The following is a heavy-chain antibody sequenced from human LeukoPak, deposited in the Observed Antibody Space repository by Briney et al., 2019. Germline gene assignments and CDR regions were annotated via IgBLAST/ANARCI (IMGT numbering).Heavy chain of an antibody. V-gene: IGHV3-23*01. CDR1: GFTFSSYA. J-gene: IGHJ4*02. Sequence: GGSLRLSCAASGFTFSSYAMSWVRQAPGKGLEWVSAISGSGGSTYYADSVKGRFTISRDNSKNTLYLQMNSLRAEDTAVYYCAKGPVDSSGYSLDYWGQGTLVTVSS. CDR3: AKGPVDSSGYSLDY. D-gene: IGHD3-22*01. CDR2: ISGSGGST.